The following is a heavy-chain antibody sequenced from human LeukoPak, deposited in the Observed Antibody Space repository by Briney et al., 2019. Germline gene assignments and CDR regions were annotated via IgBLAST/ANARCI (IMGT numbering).Heavy chain of an antibody. CDR1: GGSFSGYY. D-gene: IGHD4-23*01. CDR2: INHSGST. J-gene: IGHJ4*02. V-gene: IGHV4-34*01. CDR3: ARAGRLRWYS. Sequence: TSETLSLTCAVYGGSFSGYYWSWIRQPPGKGLEWIGEINHSGSTNYNPSLKSQVTISVDTSKNQFSLKLSSVTAADTAVYYCARAGRLRWYSWGQGTLVTVSS.